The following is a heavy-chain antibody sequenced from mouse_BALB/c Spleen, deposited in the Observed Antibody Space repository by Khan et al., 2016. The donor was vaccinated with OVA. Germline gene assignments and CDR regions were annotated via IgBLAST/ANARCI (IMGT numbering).Heavy chain of an antibody. CDR2: ISYSGST. V-gene: IGHV3-2*02. Sequence: EVQLQESGPGLVKPSQSLSLTCTVTGYSITSDYAWNWIRQFPGNKLEWMGYISYSGSTTYNPSLKSRISITRATSKDQFFLQSKSVTSEDTATYYCASELGRYYGLDYWGQGTSVTVSS. J-gene: IGHJ4*01. D-gene: IGHD4-1*01. CDR1: GYSITSDYA. CDR3: ASELGRYYGLDY.